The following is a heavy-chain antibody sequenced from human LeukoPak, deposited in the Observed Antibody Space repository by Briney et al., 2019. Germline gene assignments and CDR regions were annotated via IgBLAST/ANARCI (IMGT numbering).Heavy chain of an antibody. CDR3: ARVSYDILTGYLTYYFDY. Sequence: SETLSLTCTVSGGSISSYYWSWIRQPLRKGLEWIGYIYFSGSTNYNPSLKSRVTISVDTSKNQFSLKLSSVTAADTAVYYCARVSYDILTGYLTYYFDYWGQGTLVTVSS. V-gene: IGHV4-59*01. CDR1: GGSISSYY. CDR2: IYFSGST. J-gene: IGHJ4*02. D-gene: IGHD3-9*01.